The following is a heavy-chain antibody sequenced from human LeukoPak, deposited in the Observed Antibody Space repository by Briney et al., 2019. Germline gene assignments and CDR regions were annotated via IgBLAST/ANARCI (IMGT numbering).Heavy chain of an antibody. J-gene: IGHJ4*02. D-gene: IGHD2-21*02. CDR2: MYYSGST. CDR3: ARAGQCGGDCYSLDY. V-gene: IGHV4-59*01. CDR1: GGSINGYS. Sequence: PSETLSLTCTVSGGSINGYSWTWIRQPPGKGLEWIGYMYYSGSTNYNPSLKSRVTISVDTSKNQFSLKLRSVTAADTAVYYCARAGQCGGDCYSLDYWGQGTLVTVS.